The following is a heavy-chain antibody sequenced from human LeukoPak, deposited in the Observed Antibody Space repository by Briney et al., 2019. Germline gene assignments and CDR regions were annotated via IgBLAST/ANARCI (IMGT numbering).Heavy chain of an antibody. CDR1: GGSISSYY. V-gene: IGHV4-59*01. CDR3: ARAGYSYGTGYYFDY. Sequence: SETLSLTCTVSGGSISSYYWSWIRLPPGKGLEWIGYIYYTGATYYNPSLKSRVTISLDTSKNQFSLKLSSVTAADAAVYYCARAGYSYGTGYYFDYWGQGALVNVSS. D-gene: IGHD5-18*01. J-gene: IGHJ4*02. CDR2: IYYTGAT.